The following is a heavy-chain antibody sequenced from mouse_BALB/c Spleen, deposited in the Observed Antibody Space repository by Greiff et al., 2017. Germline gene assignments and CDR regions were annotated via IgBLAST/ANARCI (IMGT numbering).Heavy chain of an antibody. D-gene: IGHD2-1*01. J-gene: IGHJ4*01. V-gene: IGHV1-87*01. Sequence: VQLQQSGAELARPGASVKLSCKASGYTFTSYWMQWVKQRPGQGLEWIGAIYPGDGDTRYTQKFKGKATLTADKSSSTAYMQLSSLASEDSAVYYCARGEIYYGNYEAMDYWGQGTSVTVSS. CDR1: GYTFTSYW. CDR2: IYPGDGDT. CDR3: ARGEIYYGNYEAMDY.